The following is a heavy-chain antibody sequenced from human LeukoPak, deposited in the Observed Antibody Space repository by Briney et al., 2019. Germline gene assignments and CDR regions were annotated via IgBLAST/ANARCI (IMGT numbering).Heavy chain of an antibody. D-gene: IGHD3-10*01. J-gene: IGHJ4*02. CDR3: ASEIIHALHGMFYYGSGTYLDY. Sequence: PGGSLRLSCAVSGFTFRNYWMSWVRQAPGKGLEGVSNIKQDGSEKYYVDSVNGRFTISRDNAENSMYLQMNSLRAEETDVYYCASEIIHALHGMFYYGSGTYLDYWGQGTLVTVSS. CDR2: IKQDGSEK. CDR1: GFTFRNYW. V-gene: IGHV3-7*01.